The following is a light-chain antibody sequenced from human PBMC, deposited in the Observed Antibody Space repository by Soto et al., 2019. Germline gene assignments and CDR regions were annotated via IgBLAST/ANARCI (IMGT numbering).Light chain of an antibody. V-gene: IGLV2-14*01. CDR3: SSNTSSSTLVV. Sequence: QSVLTQPASVSGSPGQSITISCTGTSSDVGGYNYVSWYQQHPGKAPKLMIYDVSNRPSGVSNRFSGSKSGNTASLTISGLQAEDEADYYCSSNTSSSTLVVFGGGTKVTVL. CDR2: DVS. CDR1: SSDVGGYNY. J-gene: IGLJ2*01.